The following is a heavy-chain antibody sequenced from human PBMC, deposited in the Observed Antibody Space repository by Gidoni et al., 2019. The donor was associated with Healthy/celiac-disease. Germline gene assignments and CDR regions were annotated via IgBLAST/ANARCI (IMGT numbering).Heavy chain of an antibody. D-gene: IGHD3-10*01. Sequence: QGQLVQSGAEVKKPGSSVKGSGKASGGTCSSYAISWVRQAPGQGLEWMGGIIPIFGTANYAQQFQGRVTITADESTSTAYMELSSLRSEDTAVYYCARDLGYYYGSGSYYTDYWGQGTLVTVSS. CDR3: ARDLGYYYGSGSYYTDY. CDR1: GGTCSSYA. V-gene: IGHV1-69*01. J-gene: IGHJ4*02. CDR2: IIPIFGTA.